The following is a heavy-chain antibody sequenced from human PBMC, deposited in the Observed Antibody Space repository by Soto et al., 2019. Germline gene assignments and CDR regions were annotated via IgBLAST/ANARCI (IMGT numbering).Heavy chain of an antibody. D-gene: IGHD2-15*01. Sequence: GGSLRLSCAASGFTFDDYAMHWVRQAPGKGLEWVSGISWNSGSIGYADSVKGRFTISRDNAKNSLYLQMNSLRAEDTALYYCAKGVVAATHDAFDIWGQGTMVTVSS. CDR3: AKGVVAATHDAFDI. J-gene: IGHJ3*02. CDR2: ISWNSGSI. V-gene: IGHV3-9*01. CDR1: GFTFDDYA.